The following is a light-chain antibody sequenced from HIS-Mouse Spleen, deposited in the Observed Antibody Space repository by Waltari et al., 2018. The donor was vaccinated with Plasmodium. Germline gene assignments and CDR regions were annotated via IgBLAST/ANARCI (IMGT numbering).Light chain of an antibody. CDR2: DDS. Sequence: SYVLTQPPSVSVAPGKTARITCGGNNIGSKSVHWYQQKPGQAPVLVVYDDSDRPSGMPERFSGYNSGNTATLTISRVEAGDEADYYCQVWDSSSDHPDVVFGGGTKLTVL. J-gene: IGLJ2*01. V-gene: IGLV3-21*03. CDR3: QVWDSSSDHPDVV. CDR1: NIGSKS.